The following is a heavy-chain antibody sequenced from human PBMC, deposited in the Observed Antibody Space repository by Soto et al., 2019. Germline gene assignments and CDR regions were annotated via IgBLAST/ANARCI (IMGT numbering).Heavy chain of an antibody. V-gene: IGHV3-48*01. Sequence: GGSLRLSCAASGFPFRNYGMNWVRQAPGKGLEWVSYIGIGSSTKYYADSVKGRFTISRDNAKNSLYLQMNSLRAEDTAVYYCARGLRITIFGVVISSSLHLDYWGQGTLVTVSS. CDR3: ARGLRITIFGVVISSSLHLDY. CDR2: IGIGSSTK. CDR1: GFPFRNYG. D-gene: IGHD3-3*01. J-gene: IGHJ4*02.